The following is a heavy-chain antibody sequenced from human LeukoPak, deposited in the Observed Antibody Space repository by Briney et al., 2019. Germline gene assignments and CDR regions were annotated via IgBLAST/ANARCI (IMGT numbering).Heavy chain of an antibody. V-gene: IGHV3-48*01. Sequence: PGGSLRLSCAASGFTFSSYSMNWVRQAPGKGLEWVSYISGSSSTIYYADSVKGRFTISRDNAKNSLYVQMNSLRADDTAVYYCARDNKEAVAEDYWGQGTLVTVSS. CDR3: ARDNKEAVAEDY. J-gene: IGHJ4*02. CDR2: ISGSSSTI. D-gene: IGHD6-19*01. CDR1: GFTFSSYS.